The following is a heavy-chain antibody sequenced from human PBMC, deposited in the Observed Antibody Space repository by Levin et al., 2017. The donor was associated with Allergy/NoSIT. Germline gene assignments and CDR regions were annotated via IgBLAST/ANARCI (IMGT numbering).Heavy chain of an antibody. CDR1: GFTFSRYW. V-gene: IGHV3-7*01. D-gene: IGHD5-18*01. J-gene: IGHJ4*02. CDR2: IQQDGSAK. Sequence: PGGSLRLSCAASGFTFSRYWMGWVRQAPGKGLEWVANIQQDGSAKYYVDSVKGRFTISRDNAKNSLYLQMNSLRAEDTAVYYCASLDTAVVHSDDYWGQGTLVTVSS. CDR3: ASLDTAVVHSDDY.